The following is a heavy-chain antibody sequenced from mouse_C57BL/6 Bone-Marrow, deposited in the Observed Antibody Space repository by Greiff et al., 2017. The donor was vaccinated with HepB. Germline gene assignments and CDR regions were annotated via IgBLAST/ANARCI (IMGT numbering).Heavy chain of an antibody. CDR1: GFTFSSYT. Sequence: VQLKESGGGLVKPGGSLKLSCAASGFTFSSYTMSWVRQTPEKRLEWVATISGGGGNTYYPDSVKGRFTISRDNAKNTLYLQMSSLRSEDTALYYCARRDGYVYYCGSSGDWYFDVWGTGTTVTVSS. J-gene: IGHJ1*03. D-gene: IGHD1-1*01. CDR2: ISGGGGNT. V-gene: IGHV5-9*01. CDR3: ARRDGYVYYCGSSGDWYFDV.